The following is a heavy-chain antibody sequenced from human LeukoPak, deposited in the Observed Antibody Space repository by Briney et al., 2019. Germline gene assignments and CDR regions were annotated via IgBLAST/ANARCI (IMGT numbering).Heavy chain of an antibody. Sequence: GGSLRLSCAASGFTFSSYGMHWVRQAPDKGLEWVAFIWYDGSNKYYADSVKGRFTISGDNSKNTLYLQMNSLRAEDTAVYYCAKTSRITIFGVVIPLDYWGQGTLVTVSS. J-gene: IGHJ4*02. CDR1: GFTFSSYG. V-gene: IGHV3-30*02. D-gene: IGHD3-3*01. CDR3: AKTSRITIFGVVIPLDY. CDR2: IWYDGSNK.